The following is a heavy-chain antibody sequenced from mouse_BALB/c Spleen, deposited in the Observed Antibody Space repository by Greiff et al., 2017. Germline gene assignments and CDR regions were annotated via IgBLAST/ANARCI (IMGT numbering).Heavy chain of an antibody. D-gene: IGHD3-2*01. V-gene: IGHV14-4*02. J-gene: IGHJ2*01. CDR3: NAGDRKKNY. Sequence: VQLQQSGAELVRPGALVKLSCKASGFNIKDYYMHWVKQRPEQGLEWIGWIDPENGDTEYAPKFQGKATMTADTSSNTAYLQLSSLTSEDTAVYYCNAGDRKKNYWGQGTTLTVSS. CDR1: GFNIKDYY. CDR2: IDPENGDT.